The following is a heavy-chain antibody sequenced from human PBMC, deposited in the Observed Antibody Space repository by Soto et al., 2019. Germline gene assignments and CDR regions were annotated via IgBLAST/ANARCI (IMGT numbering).Heavy chain of an antibody. D-gene: IGHD6-13*01. CDR1: GYTFTSYD. CDR3: VTSPRRKAADAPSSFDY. CDR2: MNPNSGNT. J-gene: IGHJ4*02. V-gene: IGHV1-8*01. Sequence: ASVKVSCKASGYTFTSYDFNWVRQATGQGLEWMGWMNPNSGNTGYAQKFQGRVTMTRNTSISTAYMDLSSLRSEDTAVYYCVTSPRRKAADAPSSFDYWGQGTLVTVSS.